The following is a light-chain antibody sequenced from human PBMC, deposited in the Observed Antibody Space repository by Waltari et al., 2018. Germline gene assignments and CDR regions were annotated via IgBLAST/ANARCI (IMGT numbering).Light chain of an antibody. CDR3: SSYAGSDNLI. CDR2: EVS. J-gene: IGLJ2*01. V-gene: IGLV2-8*01. CDR1: STDVGVYNY. Sequence: QSALTQPPSASGSPGQSVTISCTGTSTDVGVYNYVSWYQQHPGKAPKPRISEVSKRPSGVPDRFSGAKSGNTASLTVSGLQAEDEADYYCSSYAGSDNLIFGGGTKLTVL.